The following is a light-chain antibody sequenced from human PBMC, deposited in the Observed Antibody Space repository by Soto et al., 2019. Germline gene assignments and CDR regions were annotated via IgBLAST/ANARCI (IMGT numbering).Light chain of an antibody. CDR1: QSVSSY. V-gene: IGKV3-11*01. CDR3: LQYGRSPT. CDR2: DAS. J-gene: IGKJ3*01. Sequence: IVLTQSPATLSLSPGERATLSCRASQSVSSYLAWYQQKPGQAPRLLIYDASNRATGIPARFSGSGSGTDFTLTISSLEPEDFAVYYCLQYGRSPTFGPGTKVDIK.